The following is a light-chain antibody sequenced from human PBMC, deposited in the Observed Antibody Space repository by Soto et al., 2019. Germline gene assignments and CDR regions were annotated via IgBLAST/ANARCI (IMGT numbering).Light chain of an antibody. Sequence: DIQMTQSPSSLSASVGDRVIITCQASQDIKKYLNWYQQKPGKAPKLLIYETSNLETGVPSRFSGSGSGKDFTFTISTLQSEDLATYYCQQYDNIPLTFGPGTKVDIK. J-gene: IGKJ3*01. CDR1: QDIKKY. V-gene: IGKV1-33*01. CDR3: QQYDNIPLT. CDR2: ETS.